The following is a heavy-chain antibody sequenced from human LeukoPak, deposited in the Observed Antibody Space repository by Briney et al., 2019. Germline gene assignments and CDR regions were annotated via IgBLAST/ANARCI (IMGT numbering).Heavy chain of an antibody. CDR3: ARVGVTYGFDI. J-gene: IGHJ3*02. CDR1: GFTFSSSW. V-gene: IGHV3-7*01. D-gene: IGHD1-26*01. CDR2: IKEDGSEK. Sequence: GGSLRLSCAASGFTFSSSWMSWVRQAPGKGLEWVANIKEDGSEKYYVDSVKGRFTISRGNAKNSLYLQMNSLRAEDTAGYYCARVGVTYGFDIWGQGTMVTVSS.